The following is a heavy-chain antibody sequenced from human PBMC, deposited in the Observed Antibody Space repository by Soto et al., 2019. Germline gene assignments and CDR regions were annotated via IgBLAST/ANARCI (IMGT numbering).Heavy chain of an antibody. Sequence: QVQLVQSGAEVKKPGASVKVSCKASGGTFSSYAISWVRQAPGQGLEWMGGIIPICGTANYAQKFQGRVTITEDDSTSTAYMELNSLRSEDTAVYYCARRREIVVAGTYGMDVWVHVTPVIVSS. CDR2: IIPICGTA. V-gene: IGHV1-69*01. D-gene: IGHD6-19*01. CDR3: ARRREIVVAGTYGMDV. J-gene: IGHJ6*02. CDR1: GGTFSSYA.